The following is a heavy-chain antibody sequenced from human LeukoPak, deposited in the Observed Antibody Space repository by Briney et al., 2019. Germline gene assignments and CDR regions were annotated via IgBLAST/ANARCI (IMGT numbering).Heavy chain of an antibody. J-gene: IGHJ4*02. Sequence: GGSLRLSCAASGFTFSSYSMNWVRRAPGKGLEWVSSISSSSSYIYYAHSVKGRFTISRDNAKNSLYLQMNSLRAEDTAVYYCATPITTVVTPFTGRGWGQGTLVTVSS. D-gene: IGHD4-23*01. CDR2: ISSSSSYI. V-gene: IGHV3-21*01. CDR1: GFTFSSYS. CDR3: ATPITTVVTPFTGRG.